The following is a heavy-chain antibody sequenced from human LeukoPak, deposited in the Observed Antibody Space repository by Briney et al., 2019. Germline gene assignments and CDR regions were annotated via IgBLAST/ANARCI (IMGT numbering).Heavy chain of an antibody. CDR2: ISYDGSNK. Sequence: GGSPRLSCAASGFTFSSYGMHWVRQAPGKGLEWVAVISYDGSNKYYADSVKGRFTISRDNSKNTLYLQMNSLRAEDTAVYYCAKHIAAAGTGGFDYWGQGTLVTVSS. CDR1: GFTFSSYG. V-gene: IGHV3-30*18. CDR3: AKHIAAAGTGGFDY. D-gene: IGHD6-13*01. J-gene: IGHJ4*02.